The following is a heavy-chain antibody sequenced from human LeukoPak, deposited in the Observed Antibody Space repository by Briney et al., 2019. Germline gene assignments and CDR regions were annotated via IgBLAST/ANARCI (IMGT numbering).Heavy chain of an antibody. CDR1: GFTFSSYW. V-gene: IGHV3-74*01. Sequence: GGSLRLSCAASGFTFSSYWMHWARQAPGKGLVWVSRIKSDGSTTTYADSVKGRFTISRDNAKNTLYLQMNSLRAEDTAVYYCARVVDTHFDYWGQGTLVTVSS. D-gene: IGHD5-18*01. CDR3: ARVVDTHFDY. CDR2: IKSDGSTT. J-gene: IGHJ4*02.